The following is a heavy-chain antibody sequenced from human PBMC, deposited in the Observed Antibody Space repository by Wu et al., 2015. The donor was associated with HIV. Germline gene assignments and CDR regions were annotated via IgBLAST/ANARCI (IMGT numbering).Heavy chain of an antibody. CDR3: ARDGHGAVAGTLPDDY. D-gene: IGHD6-19*01. Sequence: QVQLVQSGAEVKKPGASVKVSCKASGYTFTSYYMHWVRQAPGQGLEWMGIINPSGGSTSYAQKFQGRVTMTRDTSTSTVYMELSSLRSEDTAVYYCARDGHGAVAGTLPDDYWGQGTLVTVSS. J-gene: IGHJ4*02. V-gene: IGHV1-46*01. CDR2: INPSGGST. CDR1: GYTFTSYY.